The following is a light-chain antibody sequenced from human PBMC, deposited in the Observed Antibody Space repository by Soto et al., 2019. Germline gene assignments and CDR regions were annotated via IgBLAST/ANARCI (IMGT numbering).Light chain of an antibody. CDR3: QQYGSSPTT. CDR2: GAS. J-gene: IGKJ1*01. Sequence: ETVLTQSPGTLSLSPGERATLSCRASQSVTSNYLAWCQQKPGQAPRLLFFGASIRATGIPDRFSGSGSGTDFTLTITRLEPEDFAVYHCQQYGSSPTTFGQGTKVEIK. V-gene: IGKV3-20*01. CDR1: QSVTSNY.